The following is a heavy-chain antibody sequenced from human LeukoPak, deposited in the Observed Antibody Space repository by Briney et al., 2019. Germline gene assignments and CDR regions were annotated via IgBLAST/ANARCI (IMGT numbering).Heavy chain of an antibody. V-gene: IGHV3-23*01. CDR3: AKNYYDSSGYYYHFDY. J-gene: IGHJ4*02. CDR2: ISGSGGST. D-gene: IGHD3-22*01. Sequence: GGXXXXSCAASGFTFSSYAMSWVRQAPGKGLEWVSAISGSGGSTYYADSVKGRFTISRDNSKNTLYLQMNSLRAEDTAVYYCAKNYYDSSGYYYHFDYWGQGTLVTVSS. CDR1: GFTFSSYA.